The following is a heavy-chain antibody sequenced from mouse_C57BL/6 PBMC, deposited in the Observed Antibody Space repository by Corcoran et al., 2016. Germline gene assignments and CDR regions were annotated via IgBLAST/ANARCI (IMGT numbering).Heavy chain of an antibody. CDR1: GYTFTDYY. V-gene: IGHV1-19*01. CDR3: ARGGNYVAY. Sequence: EVQLQQSGPVLVKPGASVKMSCKASGYTFTDYYMNWVKQSHGKSLEWIGVINPYNGGTSYNQKFKGKATLTVDKSSSTAYMELNSLTSEDSAVDYCARGGNYVAYWGQGTLVTVSA. CDR2: INPYNGGT. J-gene: IGHJ3*01. D-gene: IGHD2-1*01.